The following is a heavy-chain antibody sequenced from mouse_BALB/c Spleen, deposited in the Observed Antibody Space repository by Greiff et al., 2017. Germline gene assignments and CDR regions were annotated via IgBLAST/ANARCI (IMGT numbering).Heavy chain of an antibody. CDR2: IDPANGNT. J-gene: IGHJ4*01. D-gene: IGHD2-14*01. Sequence: VQLQQSGAELVKPGASVKLSCTASGFNIKDTYMHWVKQRPEQGLEWIGRIDPANGNTKYDPKFQGKATITADTSSNTAYLQLSSLTSEDTAVYYCARKGYRYDVYAMDYWGQGTSVTVSS. CDR3: ARKGYRYDVYAMDY. CDR1: GFNIKDTY. V-gene: IGHV14-3*02.